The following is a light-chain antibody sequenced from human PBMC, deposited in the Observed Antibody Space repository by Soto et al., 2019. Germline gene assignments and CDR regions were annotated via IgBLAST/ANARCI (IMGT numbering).Light chain of an antibody. CDR1: QSVSRH. Sequence: EIVRTQSPTLLSVSPGERATLSCRASQSVSRHLAWYQQKPGQAPRHLIYCVYTRATGIAARFSGSGSGTEFPLTISSLQSEDFAVYYGKQYHSWPPRTFGQGTEVEI. CDR3: KQYHSWPPRT. J-gene: IGKJ1*01. CDR2: CVY. V-gene: IGKV3D-15*01.